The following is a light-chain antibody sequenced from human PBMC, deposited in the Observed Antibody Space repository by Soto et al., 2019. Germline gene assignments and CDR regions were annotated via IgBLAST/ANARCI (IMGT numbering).Light chain of an antibody. CDR1: QSVSSSS. V-gene: IGKV3-20*01. CDR3: QHYGTSRVT. CDR2: GAS. Sequence: EIVLTQSPDTLSLSPGARATLSCRASQSVSSSSLAWYQQKPGQAPRLPIYGASSRATGIPDRFSGSGSGTDFTLTISRLEPEDFAVYYCQHYGTSRVTFGPGTKVDIK. J-gene: IGKJ3*01.